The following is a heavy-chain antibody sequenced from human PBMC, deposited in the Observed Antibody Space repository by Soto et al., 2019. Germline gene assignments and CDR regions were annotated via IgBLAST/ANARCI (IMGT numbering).Heavy chain of an antibody. CDR1: GYSFTSYW. CDR3: ARQVNSGYDLSYYYYYGMDV. J-gene: IGHJ6*02. CDR2: IYPGDSDT. D-gene: IGHD5-12*01. Sequence: GESLKISCKGSGYSFTSYWIGWVRQMPGKGLEWMGIIYPGDSDTRYSPSFQGQVTISADKSISTAYLQWSSLKASDTAMYYCARQVNSGYDLSYYYYYGMDVWGQGTTVTAP. V-gene: IGHV5-51*01.